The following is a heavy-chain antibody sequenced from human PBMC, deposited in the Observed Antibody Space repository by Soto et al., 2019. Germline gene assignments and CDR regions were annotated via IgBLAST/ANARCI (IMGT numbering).Heavy chain of an antibody. J-gene: IGHJ6*02. CDR2: IYYSGST. Sequence: SETLSLTCTFSCGSIITYYWSWIRQPPGKGLEWIGYIYYSGSTSYNPSLKSRVTISVDTSKNQFSLKLRSVTAADTAVYYCASDRSSGWDQGYGMDVWGQGTTVTVSS. D-gene: IGHD6-19*01. CDR1: CGSIITYY. V-gene: IGHV4-59*01. CDR3: ASDRSSGWDQGYGMDV.